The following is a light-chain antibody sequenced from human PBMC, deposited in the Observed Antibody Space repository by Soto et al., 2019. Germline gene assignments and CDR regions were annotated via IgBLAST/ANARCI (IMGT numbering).Light chain of an antibody. V-gene: IGLV2-11*01. CDR2: DVT. CDR3: SSYAGSDTMI. J-gene: IGLJ2*01. Sequence: QSALTQPRSVSGSPGQSVTISCTGTSSDVGGYNYVSWYQQHPGKAPKLFIYDVTERPSGVPDRFSASKSGNTASLTISGLQAEDDADYYCSSYAGSDTMIFGGGTKLTVL. CDR1: SSDVGGYNY.